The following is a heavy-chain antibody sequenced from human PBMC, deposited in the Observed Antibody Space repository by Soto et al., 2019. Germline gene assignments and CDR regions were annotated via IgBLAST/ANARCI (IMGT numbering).Heavy chain of an antibody. CDR3: ARVGGQLVPGFDY. CDR1: VFTFSSYS. Sequence: EVQLVESGGGLVKPGGSLRLSCAGSVFTFSSYSMNWVRQAPGKGLEWVSSISSSSSYIYYADSVKGRFTISRDNAKNSLYLQMNSLRAEDTAVSYCARVGGQLVPGFDYWGQGTLVTVSS. CDR2: ISSSSSYI. J-gene: IGHJ4*02. V-gene: IGHV3-21*01. D-gene: IGHD6-6*01.